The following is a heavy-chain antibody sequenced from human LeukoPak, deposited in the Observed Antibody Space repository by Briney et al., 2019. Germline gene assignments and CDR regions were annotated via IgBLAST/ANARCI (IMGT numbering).Heavy chain of an antibody. D-gene: IGHD2-2*01. V-gene: IGHV4-39*07. J-gene: IGHJ4*02. CDR1: GGSISSSSYH. Sequence: SETLSLTCTVSGGSISSSSYHWGWIRQPPGKGLEWIGSIYYSGSTYYNPSLKSRVTISVDRSKNQFSLKLSSVTAADTAVYYCARDFGGYCSSTSCSIWGQGTLVTVSS. CDR3: ARDFGGYCSSTSCSI. CDR2: IYYSGST.